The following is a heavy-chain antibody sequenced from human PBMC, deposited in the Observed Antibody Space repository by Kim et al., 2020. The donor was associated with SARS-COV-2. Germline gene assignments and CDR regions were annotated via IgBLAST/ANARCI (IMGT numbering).Heavy chain of an antibody. CDR3: ARRLTPIVLMVYEGPFDP. D-gene: IGHD2-8*01. J-gene: IGHJ5*02. Sequence: ASVKVSCKASGYTFTGYYMHWVRQAPGQGLEWMGRINPNSGGTNYAQKFQGRVTMTRDTSISTAYMELSRLRSDDTAVYYCARRLTPIVLMVYEGPFDPWGQGTLVTVSS. V-gene: IGHV1-2*06. CDR2: INPNSGGT. CDR1: GYTFTGYY.